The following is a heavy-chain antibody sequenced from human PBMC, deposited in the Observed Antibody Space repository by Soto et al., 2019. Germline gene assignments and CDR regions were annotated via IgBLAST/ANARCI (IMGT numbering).Heavy chain of an antibody. CDR3: AKDRGIIVKAGDAFDV. CDR2: ITNSGSST. CDR1: GFTFSSYA. J-gene: IGHJ3*01. V-gene: IGHV3-23*01. Sequence: GGSLRLSCAVSGFTFSSYAMNWVRQAPGKGLEWVSGITNSGSSTYYADSVKGRFTISRDNSKNTLYLQMNSLRAEDTAVYYCAKDRGIIVKAGDAFDVWGQGTKVTVS. D-gene: IGHD3-16*02.